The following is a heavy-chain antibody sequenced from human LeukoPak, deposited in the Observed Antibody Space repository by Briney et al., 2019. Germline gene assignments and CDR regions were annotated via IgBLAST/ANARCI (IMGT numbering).Heavy chain of an antibody. V-gene: IGHV3-23*01. J-gene: IGHJ1*01. CDR3: AKDLLNYHEPPEFQH. Sequence: AGGSLRLSCAASGFTFSSYAMSWVRQAPGKGLEWVSAISGSGGSTYYADSVKGRFTISRDNSKDTLYLQMNSLRAEDTAVYYCAKDLLNYHEPPEFQHRGQGTLVTVSS. CDR1: GFTFSSYA. D-gene: IGHD1-7*01. CDR2: ISGSGGST.